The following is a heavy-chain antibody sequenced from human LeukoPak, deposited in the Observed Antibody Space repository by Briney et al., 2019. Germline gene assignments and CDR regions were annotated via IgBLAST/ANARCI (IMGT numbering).Heavy chain of an antibody. Sequence: ASVRVSCKASRYTSTHYYIRWLRQAPGQGPEWMGWIKPDSGSSHYAQKFQGRVTMTRDTSSNSAYMDLTRLKSDDTAVDYGARVRFCIAQALLYYFGYWAEEHRDSVSS. CDR2: IKPDSGSS. V-gene: IGHV1-2*02. CDR1: RYTSTHYY. D-gene: IGHD6-13*01. CDR3: ARVRFCIAQALLYYFGY. J-gene: IGHJ4*02.